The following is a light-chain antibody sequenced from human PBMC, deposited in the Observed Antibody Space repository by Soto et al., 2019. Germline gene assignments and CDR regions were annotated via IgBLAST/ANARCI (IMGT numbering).Light chain of an antibody. CDR1: QSISSS. CDR3: QQSYSTPPDT. CDR2: TAS. V-gene: IGKV1-39*01. J-gene: IGKJ2*01. Sequence: DIPMTQSPSSLSASVGDRVTITCRASQSISSSLNWYQQKPGKAPKLLIYTASSLQSGVPSRFSGSGSGTDFTLTISSLQPEDFATYYCQQSYSTPPDTFGQGTKLEIK.